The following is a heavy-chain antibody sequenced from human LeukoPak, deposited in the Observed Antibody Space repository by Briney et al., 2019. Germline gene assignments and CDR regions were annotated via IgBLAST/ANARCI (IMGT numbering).Heavy chain of an antibody. Sequence: GGSLRLSCKPSGFTFGDYAMSWVRQAPGKGLEWVSGISGSGGSTYSADSVKGRLTISRDNPKNTLYLQMNSLRDEDTAVYYCAKDNSGWTPWYFDLWGRGTLVTVSS. CDR1: GFTFGDYA. V-gene: IGHV3-23*01. D-gene: IGHD6-19*01. CDR2: ISGSGGST. CDR3: AKDNSGWTPWYFDL. J-gene: IGHJ2*01.